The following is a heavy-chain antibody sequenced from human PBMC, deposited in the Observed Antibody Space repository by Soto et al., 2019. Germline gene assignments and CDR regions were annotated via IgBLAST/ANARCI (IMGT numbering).Heavy chain of an antibody. CDR1: GFTFSSYA. CDR3: ARERIYSSSWYDY. CDR2: ISYDGSNK. D-gene: IGHD6-13*01. Sequence: QVQLVESGGGVVQPGRSLRLSCAASGFTFSSYAMHWVRQAPGKGLEWVAVISYDGSNKYYADSVKGRFTISRDNSKNQLYLKRNSLRPEDTAVYYCARERIYSSSWYDYWGQGTLVTASS. V-gene: IGHV3-30-3*01. J-gene: IGHJ4*02.